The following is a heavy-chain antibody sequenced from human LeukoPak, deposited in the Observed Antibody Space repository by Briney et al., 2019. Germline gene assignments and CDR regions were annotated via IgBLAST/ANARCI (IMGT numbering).Heavy chain of an antibody. J-gene: IGHJ4*02. V-gene: IGHV3-33*06. D-gene: IGHD5-12*01. CDR2: IWYDGSNK. CDR1: GFTFSSYG. Sequence: PGGSLRLSCAASGFTFSSYGMHWVRQAPGKGLEWVAVIWYDGSNKYYADSVKGRFTISRDNSKNTLYLQMNSLRAEDTAVYYYAKAGWLRFGYFDYRGQGTLVTVSS. CDR3: AKAGWLRFGYFDY.